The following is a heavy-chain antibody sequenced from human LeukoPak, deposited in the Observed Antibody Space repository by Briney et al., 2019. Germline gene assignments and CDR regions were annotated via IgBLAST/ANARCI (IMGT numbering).Heavy chain of an antibody. Sequence: SETLSLTCTVSGGSISSYYWSWIRQPPGKGLEWIGYIYTSGSTNYNPSLKSRVTISVDTSKNQFSLKLSSVTAADTAVYYCARFSRRWYGDYYYYYYYMDVWGKGTTVTVSS. CDR2: IYTSGST. J-gene: IGHJ6*03. D-gene: IGHD4-17*01. V-gene: IGHV4-4*09. CDR1: GGSISSYY. CDR3: ARFSRRWYGDYYYYYYYMDV.